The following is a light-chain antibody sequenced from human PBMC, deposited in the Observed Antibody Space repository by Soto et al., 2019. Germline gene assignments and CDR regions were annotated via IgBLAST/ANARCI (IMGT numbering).Light chain of an antibody. Sequence: EIVLTQAPGTLSLSPGESATLSCRASQSVSSNFLAWHQQKPGQAPRLLIYGVSSRASGIPDRFFGSGSGTDFTLTINRLEPEDFAVYYCQQYANSPITFGQGTRLEIK. CDR3: QQYANSPIT. J-gene: IGKJ5*01. V-gene: IGKV3-20*01. CDR2: GVS. CDR1: QSVSSNF.